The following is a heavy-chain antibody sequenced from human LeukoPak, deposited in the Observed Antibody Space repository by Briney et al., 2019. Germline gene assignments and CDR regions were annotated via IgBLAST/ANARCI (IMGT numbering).Heavy chain of an antibody. J-gene: IGHJ4*02. CDR3: AKDTRHQLLLPPFDY. CDR2: ISGSGGST. Sequence: RGSLRLSCAASGFTFSSYAISWVRQAPGKGLEWVSAISGSGGSTYYADSVKGRFTISRDNSKNTLYLQMNSLRAEDTAVYYCAKDTRHQLLLPPFDYWGQGTLVTDSS. V-gene: IGHV3-23*01. CDR1: GFTFSSYA. D-gene: IGHD2-2*01.